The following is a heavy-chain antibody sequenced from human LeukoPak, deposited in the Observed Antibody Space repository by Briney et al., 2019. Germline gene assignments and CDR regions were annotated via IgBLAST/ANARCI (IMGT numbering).Heavy chain of an antibody. CDR1: GRSISSYY. V-gene: IGHV4-4*07. J-gene: IGHJ5*02. D-gene: IGHD2-2*01. CDR3: ARSYCSSTSCNPYNWFDP. CDR2: IYTSGST. Sequence: SETLSLTCTVSGRSISSYYWSWIRQPAGKGLEWIGRIYTSGSTNYNPSLKSRVTMSVDTSKNQFSLKLSSVTAADTAVYYCARSYCSSTSCNPYNWFDPWGQGTLVTVSS.